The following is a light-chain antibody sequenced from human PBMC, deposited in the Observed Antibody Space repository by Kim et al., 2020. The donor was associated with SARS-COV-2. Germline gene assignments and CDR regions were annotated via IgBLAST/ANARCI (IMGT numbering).Light chain of an antibody. Sequence: GQSITISCTGTSSDVGVYNYVSWYQQHPGKAPKLLIYDVNNRPSGVSNRFSGSKSGKTASLTISALQTEDEADYYCSSYTSSSTRVFGTGTKVTVL. CDR1: SSDVGVYNY. V-gene: IGLV2-14*03. J-gene: IGLJ1*01. CDR2: DVN. CDR3: SSYTSSSTRV.